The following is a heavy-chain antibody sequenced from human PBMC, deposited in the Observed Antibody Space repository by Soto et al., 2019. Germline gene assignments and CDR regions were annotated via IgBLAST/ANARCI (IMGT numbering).Heavy chain of an antibody. CDR2: IYYSGST. CDR1: GGSISSGDYY. D-gene: IGHD2-2*01. CDR3: ARALDIVVVPAAQDYYGMDV. J-gene: IGHJ6*02. Sequence: ASETLSLTCTVSGGSISSGDYYWSWIRQPPGKGLEWIGYIYYSGSTYYNPSLKSRVTISVDTSKNQFSLKLSSVTAADTAVYCCARALDIVVVPAAQDYYGMDVWGQGTTVTVSS. V-gene: IGHV4-30-4*01.